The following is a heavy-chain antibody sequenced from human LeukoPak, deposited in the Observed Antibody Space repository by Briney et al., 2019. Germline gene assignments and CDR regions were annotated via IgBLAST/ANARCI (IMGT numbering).Heavy chain of an antibody. CDR1: GFTFRTYW. V-gene: IGHV3-74*01. CDR3: AKSLSQSFDAFDI. J-gene: IGHJ3*02. Sequence: GGSLRLSCAAPGFTFRTYWMHWVRQAPGKGLVWVSRISTDGSNTYYAGSVKGRFTISRDNSKNTLYLQMNSLRAEDTALYYCAKSLSQSFDAFDIWGQGTMVTVSS. CDR2: ISTDGSNT.